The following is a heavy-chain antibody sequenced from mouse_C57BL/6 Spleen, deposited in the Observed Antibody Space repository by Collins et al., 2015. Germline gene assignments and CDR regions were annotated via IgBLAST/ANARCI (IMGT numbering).Heavy chain of an antibody. Sequence: EVQLVESGGGLVKPGGSLKLSCAASGFTFSSYAMSWVRQSPEKRLEWVAEISSGGSYTYYPDTVTGRFTISRDNAKNTLYLEMSSLRSEDTAMYYCARGGKPAFAYWGQGTLVTVSA. CDR3: ARGGKPAFAY. CDR1: GFTFSSYA. D-gene: IGHD2-1*01. J-gene: IGHJ3*01. V-gene: IGHV5-9-4*01. CDR2: ISSGGSYT.